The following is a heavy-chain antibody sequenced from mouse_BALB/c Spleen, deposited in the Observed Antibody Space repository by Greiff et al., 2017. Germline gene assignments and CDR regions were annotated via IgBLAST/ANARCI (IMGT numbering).Heavy chain of an antibody. Sequence: EVQLVESGGDLVKPGGSLKLSCAASGFTFSSYGMSWVRQTPDKRLEWVATISSGGSYTYYPDSVKGRFTISRDNAKNTLYLQMRSLKSEDTAMYYCARDYRDWFAYWGQGTLVTVSA. CDR3: ARDYRDWFAY. V-gene: IGHV5-6*01. J-gene: IGHJ3*01. CDR1: GFTFSSYG. D-gene: IGHD2-13*01. CDR2: ISSGGSYT.